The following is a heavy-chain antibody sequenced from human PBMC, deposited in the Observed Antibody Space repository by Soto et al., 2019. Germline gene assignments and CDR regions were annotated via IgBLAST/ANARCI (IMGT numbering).Heavy chain of an antibody. CDR2: ISGGGSNT. J-gene: IGHJ6*02. V-gene: IGHV3-23*01. Sequence: EVQLLESGGGLVQRGGSLRLSCAASGFPFSSYVMSWVRQAPGKGLEWVSGISGGGSNTFYADSVKGRFTISRDNSKNTLLLQMNSLGAEDTAVYYCASGITIFGVGYGMDVWGQGTTVTVSS. CDR1: GFPFSSYV. D-gene: IGHD3-3*01. CDR3: ASGITIFGVGYGMDV.